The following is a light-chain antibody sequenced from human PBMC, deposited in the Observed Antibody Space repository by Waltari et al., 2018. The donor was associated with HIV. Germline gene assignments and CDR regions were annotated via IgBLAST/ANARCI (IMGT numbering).Light chain of an antibody. CDR2: RND. CDR3: AALDPRLSGLILV. Sequence: QSVLTQSPSASGTPGQRVTISCSGSTSNIGSNYVYWYQQLPGTAPKLLIYRNDQRPSGVPDRFSGSKAGSSASLAVSGLRSEDEADYYCAALDPRLSGLILVFGGRTKLTVL. V-gene: IGLV1-47*01. CDR1: TSNIGSNY. J-gene: IGLJ3*02.